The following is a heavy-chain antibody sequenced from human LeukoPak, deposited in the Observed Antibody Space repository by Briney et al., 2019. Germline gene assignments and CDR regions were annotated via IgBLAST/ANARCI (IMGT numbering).Heavy chain of an antibody. J-gene: IGHJ6*02. D-gene: IGHD2-15*01. V-gene: IGHV3-21*01. CDR1: GFTFSSYS. Sequence: PGGSLRLSCAASGFTFSSYSMNWVRQAPVKGLEWVSSISSSSSYIYYADSVKGRLTISRDNAKNSLYLQMNGLRAEDTAVYYCARVTTPYYYYNGMDVWGQGTTVTVSS. CDR3: ARVTTPYYYYNGMDV. CDR2: ISSSSSYI.